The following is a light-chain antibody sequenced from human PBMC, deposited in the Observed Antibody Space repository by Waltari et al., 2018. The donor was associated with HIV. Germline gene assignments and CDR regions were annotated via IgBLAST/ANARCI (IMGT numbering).Light chain of an antibody. V-gene: IGKV4-1*01. Sequence: DIVMTQSPDSLTVFLGERATINCKPSQSVLYSSNNKNYLAWYQQKAGQPPKLLIYWASTREYGVPDRFSASGSGTDFSLTISSLQAEDVAVYYCQQYYSTPYTFGQGTKLEIK. CDR2: WAS. J-gene: IGKJ2*01. CDR3: QQYYSTPYT. CDR1: QSVLYSSNNKNY.